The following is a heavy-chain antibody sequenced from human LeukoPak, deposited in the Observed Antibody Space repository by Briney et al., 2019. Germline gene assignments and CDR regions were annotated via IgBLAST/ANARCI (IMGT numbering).Heavy chain of an antibody. V-gene: IGHV3-48*04. CDR2: ISSTGGTI. Sequence: PGGSLRLSCVGSGFTFSNYLMNWVRQAPGKGLEWVSFISSTGGTIYYADAVKGRFTISRDNAKNSLYLQMNSLRAEDTAVYYCAKDSAFDIWGQGTMVTVSS. CDR3: AKDSAFDI. J-gene: IGHJ3*02. CDR1: GFTFSNYL.